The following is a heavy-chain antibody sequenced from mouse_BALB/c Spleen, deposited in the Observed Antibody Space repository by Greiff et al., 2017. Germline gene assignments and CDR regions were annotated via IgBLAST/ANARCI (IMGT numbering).Heavy chain of an antibody. J-gene: IGHJ2*01. V-gene: IGHV5-6-5*01. Sequence: DVMLVESGGGLVKPGGSLKLSCAASGFTFSSYAMSWVRQTPEKRLEWVASISSGGSTYYPDSVKGRFTISRDNARNILYLQMSSLRSEDTAMYYGARGRDGLFDYWGQGTTLTVAS. CDR1: GFTFSSYA. CDR2: ISSGGST. CDR3: ARGRDGLFDY. D-gene: IGHD1-2*01.